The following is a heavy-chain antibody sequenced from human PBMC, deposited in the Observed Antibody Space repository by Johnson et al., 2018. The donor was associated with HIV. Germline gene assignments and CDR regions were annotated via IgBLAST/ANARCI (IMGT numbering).Heavy chain of an antibody. CDR3: ARVRPGENWNSGAFDI. J-gene: IGHJ3*02. CDR2: ISSNGGST. D-gene: IGHD1-7*01. CDR1: GFTFSSYA. Sequence: VQLVESGGGVVQPGGSLRLSCAASGFTFSSYAMHWVRQAPGQGLEYVSAISSNGGSTYYANSVKGRFTISRDNSKNTLYLQMNSLRPEDTAVYYCARVRPGENWNSGAFDIWGQGTMVTVSS. V-gene: IGHV3-64*01.